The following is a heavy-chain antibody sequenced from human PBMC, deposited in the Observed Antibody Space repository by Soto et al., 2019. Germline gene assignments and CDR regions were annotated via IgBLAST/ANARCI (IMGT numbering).Heavy chain of an antibody. CDR2: TNTDGTAT. J-gene: IGHJ6*02. V-gene: IGHV3-74*03. CDR3: TRGHYYGMDV. Sequence: PGGSLRLSCAASGFTFSAYWMHWVRQAPGKGLVWVSRTNTDGTATTYADSVEGRFTISRDNPKNMLYLQMNSLRAEDTAVYYCTRGHYYGMDVWGQGTTVTVSS. CDR1: GFTFSAYW.